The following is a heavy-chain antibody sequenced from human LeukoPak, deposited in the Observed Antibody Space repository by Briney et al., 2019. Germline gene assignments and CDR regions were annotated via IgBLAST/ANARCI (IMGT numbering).Heavy chain of an antibody. CDR3: AREYSGSYEVDY. Sequence: PSETLSLTCTASGYSISSGYYWGWIRQPPGKGLEWIGSIYHSGSTYYNPSLKSRVTISVDTSKNQFSLKLSSVTAADTAVYYCAREYSGSYEVDYWGQGTLVTVSS. D-gene: IGHD1-26*01. J-gene: IGHJ4*02. CDR1: GYSISSGYY. CDR2: IYHSGST. V-gene: IGHV4-38-2*02.